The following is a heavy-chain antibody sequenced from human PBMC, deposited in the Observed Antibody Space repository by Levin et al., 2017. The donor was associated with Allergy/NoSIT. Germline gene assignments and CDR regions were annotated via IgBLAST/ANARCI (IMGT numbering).Heavy chain of an antibody. Sequence: SETLSLTCSVSGDSISRGFYYWSWIRQPAGEGLEWIGRIYVTGSTTYSPSLKSRVTISLDRSKDQVSLKINSVTAADTAVYYCARDLEGFSGYKPDCYKDVLGKGTTVTVSS. V-gene: IGHV4-61*02. CDR2: IYVTGST. CDR1: GDSISRGFYY. J-gene: IGHJ6*03. CDR3: ARDLEGFSGYKPDCYKDV. D-gene: IGHD5-12*01.